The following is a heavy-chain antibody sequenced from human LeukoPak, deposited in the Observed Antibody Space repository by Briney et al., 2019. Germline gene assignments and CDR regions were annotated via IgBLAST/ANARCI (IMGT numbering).Heavy chain of an antibody. CDR1: PYNFTIYW. CDR2: DYSGEAET. CDR3: ARPGVRGQHVGY. J-gene: IGHJ4*02. Sequence: GEYLRISSHDPPYNFTIYWIAWARQTPRKGRVWRGIDYSGEAETRYNPSFQGRATISADKSTTTAYLHFPSLTSSATTLYYSARPGVRGQHVGYWGQGTLVTVSA. D-gene: IGHD3-10*02. V-gene: IGHV5-51*01.